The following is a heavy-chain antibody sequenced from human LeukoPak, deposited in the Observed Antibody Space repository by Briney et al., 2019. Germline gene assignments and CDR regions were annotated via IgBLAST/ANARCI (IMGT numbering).Heavy chain of an antibody. CDR3: ASDRDCGDAGCSPHFAY. V-gene: IGHV3-7*01. CDR2: IRHHGSDK. CDR1: GFTFSSSW. Sequence: GGSLRLSCAASGFTFSSSWMIWVRQAPGRGREEGANIRHHGSDKYYTDSRKGRLTISSNNAKNSMTLHMNRLSVEDAAVYYCASDRDCGDAGCSPHFAYWGQGVRVTVSS. D-gene: IGHD2-21*01. J-gene: IGHJ4*02.